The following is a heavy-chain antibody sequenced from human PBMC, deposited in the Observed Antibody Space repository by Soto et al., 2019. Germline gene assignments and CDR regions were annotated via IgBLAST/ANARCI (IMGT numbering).Heavy chain of an antibody. V-gene: IGHV3-23*01. CDR3: AKIAREGYSYGYCPFDY. CDR2: ISGSGDTR. Sequence: EVQLLESGGGLAQPGGSLRLSCAVSGVTFRSYAMSWVRQAPGKGLEWVSVISGSGDTRNYADSVKGRFTISRDNSKNTLYLQVNSLRAEDTAVYYCAKIAREGYSYGYCPFDYWGQGTLVTVSS. J-gene: IGHJ4*02. D-gene: IGHD5-18*01. CDR1: GVTFRSYA.